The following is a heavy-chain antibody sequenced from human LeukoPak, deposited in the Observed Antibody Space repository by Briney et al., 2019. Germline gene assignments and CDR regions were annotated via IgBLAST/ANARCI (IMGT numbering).Heavy chain of an antibody. D-gene: IGHD4-11*01. V-gene: IGHV4-34*01. J-gene: IGHJ3*02. Sequence: PSETLSLTCAVYGGSFSGYYWSWIRQPPGKGLEWIGEINHSGSTNYNPSLKSRVTISVDTSKNQFSLKLSSVTAADTAVYYCARALFDYTNDAFDIWGQGTMVTVSS. CDR1: GGSFSGYY. CDR2: INHSGST. CDR3: ARALFDYTNDAFDI.